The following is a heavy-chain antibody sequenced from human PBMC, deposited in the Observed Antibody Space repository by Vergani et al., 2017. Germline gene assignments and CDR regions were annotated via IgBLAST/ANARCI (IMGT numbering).Heavy chain of an antibody. V-gene: IGHV7-4-1*02. CDR3: ARESGGVDY. J-gene: IGHJ4*02. D-gene: IGHD6-25*01. Sequence: QVPLLQSGSELKKPGASVKLSCKASGYTFTRYALSWVRQAPGQGLEWLGWINTNTGDPTYAQAFRGRFVFSLDTSVSTAFLQISSLKAEDTAVYYCARESGGVDYWGQGTLVTVSS. CDR1: GYTFTRYA. CDR2: INTNTGDP.